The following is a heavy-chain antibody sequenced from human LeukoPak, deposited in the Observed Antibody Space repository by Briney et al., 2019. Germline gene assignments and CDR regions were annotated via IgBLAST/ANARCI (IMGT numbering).Heavy chain of an antibody. V-gene: IGHV3-23*01. CDR3: AKDRPYDYVWGSYRLIDY. CDR2: ISGSGGST. Sequence: GGSLRLSCAASGFTFSSYAMSWVRQAPGKGLEWVSAISGSGGSTYYADSVKGRFTISRDNSKNTLYLQMNSLRAEDTAVYYCAKDRPYDYVWGSYRLIDYWGQGTLVTVSS. CDR1: GFTFSSYA. J-gene: IGHJ4*02. D-gene: IGHD3-16*02.